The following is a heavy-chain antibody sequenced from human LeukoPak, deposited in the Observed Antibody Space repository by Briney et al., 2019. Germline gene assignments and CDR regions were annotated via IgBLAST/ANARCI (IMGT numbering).Heavy chain of an antibody. D-gene: IGHD2-21*01. J-gene: IGHJ4*02. CDR2: IYFSGST. CDR3: ARVPLHSHYFDY. V-gene: IGHV4-59*08. Sequence: SETLSLTCTVSGGSISSYYWSWIRQPPGKGLEWIGYIYFSGSTNYNPSLKSRVTISVDTSKNQFSLKLSSVTAADTAVYYCARVPLHSHYFDYWGQGTLVTVSS. CDR1: GGSISSYY.